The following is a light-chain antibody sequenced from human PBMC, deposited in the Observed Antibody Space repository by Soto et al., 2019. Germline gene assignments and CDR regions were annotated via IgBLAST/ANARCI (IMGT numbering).Light chain of an antibody. CDR3: QQYGSSGWT. J-gene: IGKJ1*01. V-gene: IGKV3-20*01. Sequence: EIVLTQSPGTLSLSPGERATLSCRASQSVSSSYLAWYQQKPGQAPRLLIYGASSRDTGIPDRFSGSGSGTDFALTISRLEPEEFAVYYCQQYGSSGWTFGQGTKVEIK. CDR1: QSVSSSY. CDR2: GAS.